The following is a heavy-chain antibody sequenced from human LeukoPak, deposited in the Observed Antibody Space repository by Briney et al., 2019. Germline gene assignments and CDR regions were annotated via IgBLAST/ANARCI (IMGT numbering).Heavy chain of an antibody. V-gene: IGHV1-18*01. J-gene: IGHJ6*02. CDR3: ARVHQTRGYDILTGYYYYYYGMDV. CDR1: GGTFSSYA. CDR2: ISAYNGNT. D-gene: IGHD3-9*01. Sequence: ASVKVSCKASGGTFSSYAISWVRQAPGQGLEWMGWISAYNGNTNYAQKLQGRVTMTTDTSTSAAYMELRSLRSDDTAVYYCARVHQTRGYDILTGYYYYYYGMDVWGQGTTVTVSS.